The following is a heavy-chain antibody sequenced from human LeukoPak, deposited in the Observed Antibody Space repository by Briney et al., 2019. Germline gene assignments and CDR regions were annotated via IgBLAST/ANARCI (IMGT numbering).Heavy chain of an antibody. CDR1: GGSISSGPYY. CDR3: ARHETGPGYFDY. D-gene: IGHD3-10*01. J-gene: IGHJ4*02. V-gene: IGHV4-61*02. Sequence: NASETLSLTCTVSGGSISSGPYYWSWIRQPAGKGLEWIGRIYTSGSTNYNPSLKSRVTISVDTSKNQFSLKLSSVTAADTAVYYCARHETGPGYFDYWGQGTLVTVSS. CDR2: IYTSGST.